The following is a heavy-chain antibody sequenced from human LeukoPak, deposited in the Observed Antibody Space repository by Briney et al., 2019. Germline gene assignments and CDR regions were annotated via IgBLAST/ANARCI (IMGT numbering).Heavy chain of an antibody. J-gene: IGHJ4*02. D-gene: IGHD3-22*01. CDR2: ISSSSSTI. V-gene: IGHV3-48*01. CDR1: GFTFSSYR. Sequence: GGSLRLSCAASGFTFSSYRMNWVRQAPGKGLEWVSYISSSSSTISYADSVKGRFTISRDNAENSLYLQMNSLRAEDTAVYYCARDNMGHYYDSNEYFDYWGQGTLVTVSS. CDR3: ARDNMGHYYDSNEYFDY.